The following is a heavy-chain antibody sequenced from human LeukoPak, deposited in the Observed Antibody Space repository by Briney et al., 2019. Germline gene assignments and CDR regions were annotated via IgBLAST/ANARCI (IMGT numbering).Heavy chain of an antibody. Sequence: SETLSLTCTVSSGSLSTVYWSWIRQPPGKGLEWIGYVYQSGTTSYNPSLKRRVTISADASKNQFSLRVTSATAADTAVYYCARHGGSLGYFDNWGQGTLVTVSS. CDR1: SGSLSTVY. V-gene: IGHV4-59*08. J-gene: IGHJ4*02. D-gene: IGHD1-26*01. CDR2: VYQSGTT. CDR3: ARHGGSLGYFDN.